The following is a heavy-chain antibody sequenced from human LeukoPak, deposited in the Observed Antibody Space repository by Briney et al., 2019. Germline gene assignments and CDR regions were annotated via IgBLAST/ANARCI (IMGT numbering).Heavy chain of an antibody. CDR2: INPNSGGT. J-gene: IGHJ5*02. CDR3: ARYCSGGSCWVDWFDP. D-gene: IGHD2-15*01. Sequence: GSVKVSCRASGYTFTGYYMHGGRQAPGQGLEWMGWINPNSGGTNYAQKFQGRVTMTRDTSISTAYMELSRLRSDDTAVYYCARYCSGGSCWVDWFDPWGQGTLVTVSS. V-gene: IGHV1-2*02. CDR1: GYTFTGYY.